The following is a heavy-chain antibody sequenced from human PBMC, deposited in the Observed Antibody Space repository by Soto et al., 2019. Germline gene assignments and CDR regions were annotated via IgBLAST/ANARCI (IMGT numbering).Heavy chain of an antibody. CDR2: ISGSGGST. J-gene: IGHJ6*02. Sequence: LRLSCAASGFTFSSYAMSWVRQAPGKGLEWVSAISGSGGSTYYADSVKGRFTISRDNSKNTLYLQMNSLRAEDTAVYYCAKGDDFWSGYPYYYYYGMDVWGQGTTVTVSS. D-gene: IGHD3-3*01. CDR1: GFTFSSYA. CDR3: AKGDDFWSGYPYYYYYGMDV. V-gene: IGHV3-23*01.